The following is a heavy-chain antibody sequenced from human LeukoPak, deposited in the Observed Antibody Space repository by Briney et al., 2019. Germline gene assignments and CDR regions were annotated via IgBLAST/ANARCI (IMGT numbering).Heavy chain of an antibody. V-gene: IGHV3-74*01. J-gene: IGHJ4*02. D-gene: IGHD1-26*01. CDR2: IKGDGSSI. CDR3: VRDGVGAPPFDY. CDR1: GFTFSNHW. Sequence: PGGSLRLSCVASGFTFSNHWMHWVRQNPGKGLVWVSRIKGDGSSISHADSVTGRFTISRDNAKNTLYLQMNNLRAGDTGVYYCVRDGVGAPPFDYWGEGILVTVSS.